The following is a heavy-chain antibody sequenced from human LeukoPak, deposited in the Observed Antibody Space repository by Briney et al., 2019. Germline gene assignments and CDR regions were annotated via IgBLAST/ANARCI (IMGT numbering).Heavy chain of an antibody. CDR3: ARDSLPLLWFGELLSGLDY. Sequence: PGGSLRLSCAASRFTFSSYSMNWVRQAPGKGLEWVSSISSSSSYIYYADSVKGRFTISRDNAKNSLYLQMNSLRAEDTAVYYCARDSLPLLWFGELLSGLDYWGQGTLVTVSS. CDR1: RFTFSSYS. CDR2: ISSSSSYI. J-gene: IGHJ4*02. V-gene: IGHV3-21*01. D-gene: IGHD3-10*01.